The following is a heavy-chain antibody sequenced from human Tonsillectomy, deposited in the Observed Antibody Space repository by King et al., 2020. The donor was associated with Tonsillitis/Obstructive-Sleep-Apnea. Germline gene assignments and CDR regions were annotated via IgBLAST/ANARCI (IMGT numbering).Heavy chain of an antibody. CDR1: GFTFSSYA. V-gene: IGHV3-23*04. D-gene: IGHD1-1*01. CDR3: AKHGERGNDRGRWYGDL. Sequence: VQLVESGGGLVQPGGSLRLSCAASGFTFSSYALSWVRQAPGQGLEWVSATVGSGDSTYYADSVRGRFTISRDNSKNTLYLQMNSLRAEDTAGYYCAKHGERGNDRGRWYGDLGGRGTLGTVSA. J-gene: IGHJ2*01. CDR2: TVGSGDST.